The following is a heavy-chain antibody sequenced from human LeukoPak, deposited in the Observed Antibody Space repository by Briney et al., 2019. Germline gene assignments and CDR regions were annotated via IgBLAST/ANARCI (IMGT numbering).Heavy chain of an antibody. D-gene: IGHD6-19*01. CDR2: ISYDGSNK. CDR1: GFTFSSYA. J-gene: IGHJ4*02. V-gene: IGHV3-30*04. CDR3: ARDSGISSQQWLLPDY. Sequence: GGSLRLSCAASGFTFSSYAMHWVRQAPGKGLEWVAVISYDGSNKYYADSVKGRFTISRDNSKNTLYLQMNSLRAEDTAVYYCARDSGISSQQWLLPDYWGQGTLVTVSS.